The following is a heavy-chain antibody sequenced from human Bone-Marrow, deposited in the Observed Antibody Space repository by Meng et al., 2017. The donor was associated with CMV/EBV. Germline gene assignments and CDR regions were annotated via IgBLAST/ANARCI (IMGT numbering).Heavy chain of an antibody. CDR1: GYTFTSYD. J-gene: IGHJ4*02. CDR2: VSPNSGNT. CDR3: ARAAHYSSSLYFDY. V-gene: IGHV1-8*01. Sequence: KSSGYTFTSYDINWVRQATGQGFEWMGWVSPNSGNTGYASKFQGRVTMTGNTSISTAYMELSSLRSDDTAVYFCARAAHYSSSLYFDYWGQGALVTVSS. D-gene: IGHD6-6*01.